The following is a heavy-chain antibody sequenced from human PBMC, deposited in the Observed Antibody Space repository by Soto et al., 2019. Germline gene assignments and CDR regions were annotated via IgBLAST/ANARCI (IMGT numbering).Heavy chain of an antibody. Sequence: QITLKESGPTLVKPTQTLTLTCTFSGFSLSTSGVGVGWIRQPPGKALEWLALIYGDDAKRYSPSLKSRLTITKDTSKNQVVLTLTNMDPVDTATYYCAHRQRVNSFGYWGQGTLVTVSS. V-gene: IGHV2-5*02. CDR3: AHRQRVNSFGY. J-gene: IGHJ4*02. CDR2: IYGDDAK. D-gene: IGHD6-13*01. CDR1: GFSLSTSGVG.